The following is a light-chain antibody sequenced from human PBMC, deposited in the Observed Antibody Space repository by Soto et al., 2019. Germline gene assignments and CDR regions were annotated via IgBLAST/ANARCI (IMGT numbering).Light chain of an antibody. Sequence: EIVLTQSPATLSLSPGERATLSCRASQSVSSYLAWYQQRPGQAPRLLIYDASNRATGIPARFSGSGSGTDFTLTISSLEPEDFAVYYCQQRSNWPHLTFGGGTKVEIK. CDR1: QSVSSY. CDR2: DAS. CDR3: QQRSNWPHLT. J-gene: IGKJ4*01. V-gene: IGKV3-11*01.